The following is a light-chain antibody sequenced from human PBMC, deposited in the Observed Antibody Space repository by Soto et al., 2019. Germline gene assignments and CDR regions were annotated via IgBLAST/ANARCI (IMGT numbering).Light chain of an antibody. V-gene: IGKV3-15*01. J-gene: IGKJ4*01. CDR3: QQYKTWPPLT. CDR2: GAS. Sequence: ETVLTQSPGTLSLSPGERATLSCRASQSVSSYSLAWYQQKPGQAPRLVIYGASTRATGIPARFSGSGSGTEFTLTISSLQSEDFAVYYCQQYKTWPPLTFGGGTKVDIK. CDR1: QSVSSY.